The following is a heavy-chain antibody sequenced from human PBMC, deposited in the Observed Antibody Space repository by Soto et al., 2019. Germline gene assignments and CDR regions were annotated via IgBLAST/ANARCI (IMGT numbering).Heavy chain of an antibody. CDR3: TTERDY. CDR2: IRSRRHNYAT. V-gene: IGHV3-73*02. J-gene: IGHJ4*02. CDR1: GLNFSGSA. Sequence: EVQLVESGGGLVQIGGSLKLSCATSGLNFSGSAMHWARQASGKGLEWVGRIRSRRHNYATTYAASVECRFTISRDDSKNTVYLQMNGLKTDDTAMYYCTTERDYWGRGTLVTVSS.